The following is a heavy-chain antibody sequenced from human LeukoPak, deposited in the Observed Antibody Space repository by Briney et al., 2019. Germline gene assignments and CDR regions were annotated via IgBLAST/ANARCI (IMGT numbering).Heavy chain of an antibody. J-gene: IGHJ4*02. CDR2: PNSGGT. CDR3: ARATYYYDSSGPPGLDY. V-gene: IGHV1-2*04. Sequence: PNSGGTNYAQKFQGWVTMTRDTSISTAYMDLSRLRSDDTAVYYCARATYYYDSSGPPGLDYWGQGTLVTVSS. D-gene: IGHD3-22*01.